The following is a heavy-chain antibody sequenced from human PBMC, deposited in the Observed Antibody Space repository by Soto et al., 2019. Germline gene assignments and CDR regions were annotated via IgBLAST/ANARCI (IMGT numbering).Heavy chain of an antibody. V-gene: IGHV1-18*01. CDR1: GYTFTSYG. D-gene: IGHD2-15*01. J-gene: IGHJ4*02. Sequence: ASVKVSCKASGYTFTSYGISWVRQAPGQGLEWMGWISAYNGNTNYAQKLQGRVTMTTDTSTSTAYMELRSLRSADTAVYYCARSEGLVVVAATSWYHWGQGTLVTVSS. CDR2: ISAYNGNT. CDR3: ARSEGLVVVAATSWYH.